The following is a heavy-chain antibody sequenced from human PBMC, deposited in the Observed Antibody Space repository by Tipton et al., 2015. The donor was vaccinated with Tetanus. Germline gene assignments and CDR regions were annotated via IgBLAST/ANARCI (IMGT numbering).Heavy chain of an antibody. D-gene: IGHD5-24*01. CDR2: IFHSGST. Sequence: TLSLTCTVSGGSMSNNYWSWIRQPPGKGLEWIAYIFHSGSTNYSPSLKSRVAISMDTSKNQISLKLSSVTAADTAIYYCARTTRRWLHPDFWGQGTLVTVSA. CDR3: ARTTRRWLHPDF. J-gene: IGHJ4*02. CDR1: GGSMSNNY. V-gene: IGHV4-59*01.